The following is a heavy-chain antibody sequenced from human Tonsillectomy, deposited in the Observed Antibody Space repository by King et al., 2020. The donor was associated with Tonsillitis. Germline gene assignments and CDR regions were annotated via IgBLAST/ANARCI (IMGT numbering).Heavy chain of an antibody. CDR2: ISGSAGGP. CDR3: AKGWVEMDA. J-gene: IGHJ4*02. CDR1: GFTFSSCA. V-gene: IGHV3-23*04. Sequence: VQLVESGGGLVQPGGSLRLSCAASGFTFSSCAMTWVRQAPGMRLEWVSAISGSAGGPYYADSVKGRFTISRANSKNTLYRQMNSLRSEDTAVYYCAKGWVEMDAWGQGTLVTVSS. D-gene: IGHD5-24*01.